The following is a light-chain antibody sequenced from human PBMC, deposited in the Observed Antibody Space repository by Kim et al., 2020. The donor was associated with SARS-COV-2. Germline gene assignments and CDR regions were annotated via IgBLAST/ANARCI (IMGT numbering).Light chain of an antibody. CDR1: NIGSKS. CDR3: QVWDSSSWV. Sequence: VAPGKAARITCGGNNIGSKSVHWYQQNPGQAPVLVIYYDSDRPSGIPERFSGSNSGNTATLTISRVEAGDEADYYCQVWDSSSWVFGGGTQLTVL. V-gene: IGLV3-21*04. J-gene: IGLJ3*02. CDR2: YDS.